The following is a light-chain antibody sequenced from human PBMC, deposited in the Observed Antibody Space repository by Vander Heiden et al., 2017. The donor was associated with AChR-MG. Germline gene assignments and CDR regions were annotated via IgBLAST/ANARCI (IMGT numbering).Light chain of an antibody. V-gene: IGKV3-15*01. CDR1: QSVSHN. J-gene: IGKJ1*01. Sequence: EIVMTQSPVTLSVSPGERATLSCRASQSVSHNLAGYQQKPGQAPRLLIYGASTRATIIPARFSGSRSGTEFTLSISSLQSEDIAIYYCLQYNNWPWTFGQGTKVDIK. CDR2: GAS. CDR3: LQYNNWPWT.